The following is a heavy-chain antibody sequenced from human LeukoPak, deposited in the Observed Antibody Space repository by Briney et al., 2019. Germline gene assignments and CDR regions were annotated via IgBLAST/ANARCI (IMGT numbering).Heavy chain of an antibody. CDR3: ARDYGGNTERVSAAPEY. CDR1: GGSFSGYY. J-gene: IGHJ4*02. D-gene: IGHD4-23*01. Sequence: SETLSLTCAVYGGSFSGYYWSWIRQPPGKGLEWIGEINHSGSTNYNPSLKGRVTISVDTSKNQFSLKLSSVTAADTAVYYCARDYGGNTERVSAAPEYWGQGTLVTVSS. V-gene: IGHV4-34*01. CDR2: INHSGST.